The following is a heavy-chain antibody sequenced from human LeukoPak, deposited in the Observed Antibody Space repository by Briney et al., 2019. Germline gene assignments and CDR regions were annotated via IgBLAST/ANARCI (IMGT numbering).Heavy chain of an antibody. D-gene: IGHD6-13*01. V-gene: IGHV3-74*01. CDR3: ARGGVAAADTYFDY. CDR1: GFTFSSYA. J-gene: IGHJ4*02. Sequence: GGSLRLSCAASGFTFSSYAMHWVRQAPGKGLVWVSRINSDGSSTSYADSVKGRFTISRDNAKNTLYLQMNSLRAEDTAVYYCARGGVAAADTYFDYWGQGTLVTVSS. CDR2: INSDGSST.